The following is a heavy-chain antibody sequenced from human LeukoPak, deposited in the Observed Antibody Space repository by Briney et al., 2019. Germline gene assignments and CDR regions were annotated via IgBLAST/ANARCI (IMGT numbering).Heavy chain of an antibody. D-gene: IGHD5-18*01. CDR2: ISAYNGNT. V-gene: IGHV1-18*01. Sequence: ASVKVSCKASGYTFTSYGISWVRQAPGQGLEWMGWISAYNGNTNYAQKLQGRVTMTTDTSTSTAYMELRRLRSDDTAVYYCARGEVGYSYGRTSTIDYWGQGTLVTVSS. CDR3: ARGEVGYSYGRTSTIDY. CDR1: GYTFTSYG. J-gene: IGHJ4*02.